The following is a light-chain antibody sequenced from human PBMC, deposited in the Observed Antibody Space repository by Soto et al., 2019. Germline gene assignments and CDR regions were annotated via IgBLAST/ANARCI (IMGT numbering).Light chain of an antibody. CDR2: GAS. J-gene: IGKJ1*01. CDR3: QQYGSSLWT. Sequence: EIVLTQSPGTLSLSPGERATLSCRASESVASSYLAWYQQKPGQAPRLLIYGASSRATGIPDRFSGRGSGTDFTLTISRLEPEDFAVYYCQQYGSSLWTFGQGTKVDI. CDR1: ESVASSY. V-gene: IGKV3-20*01.